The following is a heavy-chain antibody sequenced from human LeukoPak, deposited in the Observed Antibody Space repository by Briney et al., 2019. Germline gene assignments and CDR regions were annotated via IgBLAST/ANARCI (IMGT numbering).Heavy chain of an antibody. D-gene: IGHD2-2*01. V-gene: IGHV3-7*01. CDR1: GFTFSSYW. CDR2: IKQDGSEK. Sequence: PGGSLRLSCAASGFTFSSYWMSWVRQAPGKGLEWVANIKQDGSEKYYVDSVKGRFTISRDNAKNSLYLQMNSLRAEDTAVYYCARDGHPFVVVPAAMPTLDVWGKGTTVTVSS. CDR3: ARDGHPFVVVPAAMPTLDV. J-gene: IGHJ6*04.